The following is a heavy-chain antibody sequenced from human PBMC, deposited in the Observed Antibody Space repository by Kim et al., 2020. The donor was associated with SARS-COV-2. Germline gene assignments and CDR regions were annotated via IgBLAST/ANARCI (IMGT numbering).Heavy chain of an antibody. CDR3: AKDAARDYDIAQNREYPPYFDY. CDR2: ISYDGSNK. D-gene: IGHD3-9*01. J-gene: IGHJ4*02. V-gene: IGHV3-30*18. Sequence: GGSLRLSCAASGFTFSSYGMHWVRQAPGKGLEWVAVISYDGSNKYYADSVKGRFTISRDNSKNTLYLQMNSLRAEDTAVYYCAKDAARDYDIAQNREYPPYFDYWGQGTLVTVSS. CDR1: GFTFSSYG.